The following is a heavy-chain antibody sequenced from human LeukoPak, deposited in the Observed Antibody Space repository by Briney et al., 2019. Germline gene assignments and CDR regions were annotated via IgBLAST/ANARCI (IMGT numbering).Heavy chain of an antibody. D-gene: IGHD6-6*01. J-gene: IGHJ4*02. V-gene: IGHV7-4-1*02. CDR3: AREYRTSWSFDY. Sequence: ASVKVSCKASGYTFTDYDMNWVRQAPGQGLEWMGWINTNTGNPTYAQGFTGRFVFSLDTFVSTAYLQISSLKAEDTAVYYCAREYRTSWSFDYWGQGSLVTVSS. CDR1: GYTFTDYD. CDR2: INTNTGNP.